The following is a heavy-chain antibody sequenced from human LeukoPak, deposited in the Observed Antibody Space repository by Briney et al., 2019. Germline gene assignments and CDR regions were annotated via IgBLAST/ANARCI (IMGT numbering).Heavy chain of an antibody. D-gene: IGHD2-2*01. V-gene: IGHV1-69*13. CDR2: IIPIFGKA. CDR1: GGTFSSYA. J-gene: IGHJ5*02. CDR3: ARDRWDIVVVLNWFDP. Sequence: SVKVSCKASGGTFSSYAISWVRQAPGQGLEWLGGIIPIFGKANYAQKFQGRVTITADESTSTAYMELSSLRSEDTAVYYCARDRWDIVVVLNWFDPWGQGTLVTVSS.